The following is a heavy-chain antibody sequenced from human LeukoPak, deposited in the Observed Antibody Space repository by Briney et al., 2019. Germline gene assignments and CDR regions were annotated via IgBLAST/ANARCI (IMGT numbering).Heavy chain of an antibody. CDR3: AKDGGLWVSAHWGDS. CDR2: ISGSRGST. Sequence: PGGSLRLSCAASGFTFSSYAMSWVRQAPGKGLEWVSAISGSRGSTYHADSVKGRFTISRDNSKNTLYLQMNSLRAEDTAVYYCAKDGGLWVSAHWGDSWGRGTLVTVSS. D-gene: IGHD7-27*01. V-gene: IGHV3-23*01. J-gene: IGHJ4*02. CDR1: GFTFSSYA.